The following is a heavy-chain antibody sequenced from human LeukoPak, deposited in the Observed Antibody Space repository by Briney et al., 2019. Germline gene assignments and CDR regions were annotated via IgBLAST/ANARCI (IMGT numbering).Heavy chain of an antibody. CDR2: NYYSGST. J-gene: IGHJ4*02. CDR3: ARGELRVGATAFDY. CDR1: GGSISSYY. Sequence: AETLSLTCTVSGGSISSYYWSWIRQPPGKGLEWIGYNYYSGSTNHNPSLKSRVTMSVDTSKKQFSLKLSSVTAADTAVYYCARGELRVGATAFDYWGQGTLVTVSS. D-gene: IGHD1-26*01. V-gene: IGHV4-59*01.